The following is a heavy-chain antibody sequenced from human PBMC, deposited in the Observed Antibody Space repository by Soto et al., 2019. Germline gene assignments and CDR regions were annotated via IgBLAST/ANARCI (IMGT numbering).Heavy chain of an antibody. CDR2: ILPIFDTT. D-gene: IGHD5-18*01. CDR3: ATGGRGYRSAPRFYFEY. Sequence: QVQLVQSGAEVKKPGSSMKVSCQAPGGIFGSNAISWVLQAPGQGLEWMGGILPIFDTTQYVQNFQGRVTLNPDESTRTAYMELSSLKSEDTALYYCATGGRGYRSAPRFYFEYWGQGTLVTVSS. V-gene: IGHV1-69*01. J-gene: IGHJ4*02. CDR1: GGIFGSNA.